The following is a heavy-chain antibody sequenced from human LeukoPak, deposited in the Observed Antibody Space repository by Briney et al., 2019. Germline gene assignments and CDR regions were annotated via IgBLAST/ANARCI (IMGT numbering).Heavy chain of an antibody. CDR1: GGSINTGNW. J-gene: IGHJ4*02. D-gene: IGHD3-22*01. CDR3: ARGIYDTSGYYYLPFDD. Sequence: SGTLSLTCAVSGGSINTGNWWSWVRQTPGKGLEWIGEIYHSGSTDYNPSLKSRVTISLDKSKNQFSLKLNSVTAADTAVYYCARGIYDTSGYYYLPFDDWGQGTLVTVSS. CDR2: IYHSGST. V-gene: IGHV4-4*02.